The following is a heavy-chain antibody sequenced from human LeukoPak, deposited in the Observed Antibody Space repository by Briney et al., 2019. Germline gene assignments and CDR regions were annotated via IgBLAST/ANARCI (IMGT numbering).Heavy chain of an antibody. D-gene: IGHD2-2*01. J-gene: IGHJ4*02. Sequence: PGGSLRLSCAASGFTVSSNYMSWVRQAPGKGLEWVSVIYSGGSTYYADSVKGRFAISRDNAKNEVYLEMNSLRAEDTGVYYCSGRDSSRSPRAYWGQGTLVSVSS. CDR1: GFTVSSNY. V-gene: IGHV3-53*01. CDR3: SGRDSSRSPRAY. CDR2: IYSGGST.